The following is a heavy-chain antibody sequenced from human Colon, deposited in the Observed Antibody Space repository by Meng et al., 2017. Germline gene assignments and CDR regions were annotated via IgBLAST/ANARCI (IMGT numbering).Heavy chain of an antibody. J-gene: IGHJ4*02. CDR1: GGTITTNNW. CDR2: IHPSGGT. V-gene: IGHV4-4*03. CDR3: ARGGGCVNGVCGSLDY. Sequence: QVQLQESGPGLVKPPGPRSLTCDGSGGTITTNNWWSWVRQPPGKGLEWIGEIHPSGGTNYNPSLKSRVTMSIDNSKRQFSLNLSSVTAADTAVYYCARGGGCVNGVCGSLDYWGQGTLVTVSS. D-gene: IGHD2-8*01.